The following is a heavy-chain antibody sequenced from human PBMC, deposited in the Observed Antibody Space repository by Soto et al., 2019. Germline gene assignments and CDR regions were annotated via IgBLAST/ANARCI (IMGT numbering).Heavy chain of an antibody. D-gene: IGHD3-22*01. CDR2: INHSGST. V-gene: IGHV4-34*01. J-gene: IGHJ4*02. CDR3: ARWGHYYDSSGYYSRTFDY. Sequence: SETLSLTCAVYGGSFSGYYWSWIRQPPGKGLEWIGEINHSGSTNYNPSLKSRVTISVDTSKNQFSLKLSSVTAADTAVYYCARWGHYYDSSGYYSRTFDYWGQGTLVTVSS. CDR1: GGSFSGYY.